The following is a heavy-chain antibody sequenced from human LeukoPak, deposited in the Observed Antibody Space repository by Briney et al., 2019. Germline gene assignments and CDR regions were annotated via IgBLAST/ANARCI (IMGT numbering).Heavy chain of an antibody. CDR3: TRDSVTYYYDGFDY. CDR2: IRSKAYGGTT. V-gene: IGHV3-49*04. CDR1: GFTFGDYA. Sequence: GRSLRLSCTASGFTFGDYAMSWVRQAPGEGLEWVGFIRSKAYGGTTEYAASVKGRFTISRDDSKSIAYLQMNSLKTEDTAVYYCTRDSVTYYYDGFDYWGQGTLVTVSS. J-gene: IGHJ4*02. D-gene: IGHD3-22*01.